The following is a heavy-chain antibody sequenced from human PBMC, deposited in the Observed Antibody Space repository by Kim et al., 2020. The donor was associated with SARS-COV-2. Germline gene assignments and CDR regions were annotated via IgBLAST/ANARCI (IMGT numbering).Heavy chain of an antibody. Sequence: ASVKVSCKASGYTFTSYGISWVRQAPGQGLEWMGWISAYNGNTNYAQKLQGRVTMTTDTSTSTAYMELRSLRSDDTAVYYCAASPLWWLRLPYWFDPWGQGTLVTVSS. D-gene: IGHD5-12*01. CDR2: ISAYNGNT. CDR1: GYTFTSYG. CDR3: AASPLWWLRLPYWFDP. J-gene: IGHJ5*02. V-gene: IGHV1-18*01.